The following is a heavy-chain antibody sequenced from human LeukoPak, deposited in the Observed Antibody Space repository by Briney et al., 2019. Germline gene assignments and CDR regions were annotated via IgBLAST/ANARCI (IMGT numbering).Heavy chain of an antibody. CDR1: GFTVSSNY. D-gene: IGHD1-26*01. Sequence: GGSLRLSCAASGFTVSSNYMSWVRQAPGKGLEWVSVIYSGGSTYYADSVKGRFTISRDNSKNTLYLQMNSLRAEDTAVYYCARDNRGGSYPYWGQGTLVTVSS. CDR3: ARDNRGGSYPY. J-gene: IGHJ4*02. V-gene: IGHV3-66*01. CDR2: IYSGGST.